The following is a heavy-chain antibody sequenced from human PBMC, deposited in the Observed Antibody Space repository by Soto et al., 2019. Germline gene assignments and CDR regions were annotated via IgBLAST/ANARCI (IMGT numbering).Heavy chain of an antibody. J-gene: IGHJ4*02. CDR2: ISYDGSNK. Sequence: QVQLVESGGGVVQPGRSLRLSCAASGFTFSSYAMHWVRQAPGKGLEWVAVISYDGSNKYYADSVKGRFTISRDNSKNSLYLQMTSLRSEDTAVYYCARDLQGGAAAGTSSWGQGTLVTVSS. CDR1: GFTFSSYA. CDR3: ARDLQGGAAAGTSS. V-gene: IGHV3-30-3*01. D-gene: IGHD6-13*01.